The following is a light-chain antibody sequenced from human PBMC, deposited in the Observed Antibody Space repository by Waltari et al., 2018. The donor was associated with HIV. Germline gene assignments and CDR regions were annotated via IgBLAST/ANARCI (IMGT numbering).Light chain of an antibody. CDR2: QVS. CDR3: SSFTITSTVI. Sequence: QSALTQPASVSGSPGQSISISCTGTSSDIEPYNYVSWYQQHAGKAPKLLIYQVSHRPSVVSDRFSGSNSGSTASLTISGLQANDEAHYYCSSFTITSTVIFGGGTRLTVL. CDR1: SSDIEPYNY. V-gene: IGLV2-14*03. J-gene: IGLJ2*01.